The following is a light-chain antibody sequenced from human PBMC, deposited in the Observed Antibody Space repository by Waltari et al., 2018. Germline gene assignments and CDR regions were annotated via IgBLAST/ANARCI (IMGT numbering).Light chain of an antibody. Sequence: IVLTQSPGTLSLSPGERATLPCRASQSVRGSLAWYQQKAGQAPRLLISGASSRATGIPDRFSGSGSGTDFSLTISRLEPEDFAVYYCQHYVRLPATFGQGTKVEI. J-gene: IGKJ1*01. CDR3: QHYVRLPAT. CDR1: QSVRGS. CDR2: GAS. V-gene: IGKV3-20*01.